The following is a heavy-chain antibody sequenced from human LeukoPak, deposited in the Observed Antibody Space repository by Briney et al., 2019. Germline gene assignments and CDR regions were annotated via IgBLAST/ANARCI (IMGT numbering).Heavy chain of an antibody. CDR1: GFTFSSYW. CDR3: ARDKPRGSYYGSIFDS. CDR2: IRDDGGEI. Sequence: PGGSLRLSCEASGFTFSSYWMSWVRQAPGKGLEWVANIRDDGGEIYYVDSVKGRFTISRDNAKSSLFLQMNSLRAEDAAMYYCARDKPRGSYYGSIFDSWGQGTLVTVSS. V-gene: IGHV3-7*01. D-gene: IGHD1-26*01. J-gene: IGHJ4*02.